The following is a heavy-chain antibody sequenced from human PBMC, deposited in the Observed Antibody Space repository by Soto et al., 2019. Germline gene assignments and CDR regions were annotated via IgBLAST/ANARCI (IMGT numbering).Heavy chain of an antibody. Sequence: SETLSLTCTVSGGSISSGGYYWSWIRQHPGKGLEWIGYIYYSGSTYYNPSLKSRVTISVDTSKNQFSLKLSSVTAADTAVYYCARAFSPYYGDYFCDYWGQGTLVTVS. J-gene: IGHJ4*02. D-gene: IGHD4-17*01. V-gene: IGHV4-31*03. CDR2: IYYSGST. CDR1: GGSISSGGYY. CDR3: ARAFSPYYGDYFCDY.